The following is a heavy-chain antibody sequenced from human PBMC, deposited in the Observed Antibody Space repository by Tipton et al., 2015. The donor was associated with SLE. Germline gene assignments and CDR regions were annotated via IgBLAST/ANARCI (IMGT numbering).Heavy chain of an antibody. CDR1: GYTFTSYG. D-gene: IGHD3-9*01. V-gene: IGHV1-18*01. Sequence: QVQLVQSGAEVKKPGASVKVSCKASGYTFTSYGISWVRQAPGQGLEWMGWISTYNGNTNYAQKLQGRVTMTTDTSTSTAYMERRSRRSDDTAVYYCARSYYDILTGRLFRFEYWGQGTLVTVSS. CDR3: ARSYYDILTGRLFRFEY. CDR2: ISTYNGNT. J-gene: IGHJ4*02.